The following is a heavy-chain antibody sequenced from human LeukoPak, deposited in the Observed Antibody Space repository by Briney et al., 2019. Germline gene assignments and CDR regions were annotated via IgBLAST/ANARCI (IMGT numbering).Heavy chain of an antibody. CDR3: ARDPGYDTSGYYYGYFDY. V-gene: IGHV1-46*01. Sequence: GASVKVSCKASGDTFTSSYMHWVRQAPGQGLEWMGIINPSGGNTTYAQKFQGRVTMTRDMSTSTVYMELSSLRSEDTAVYYCARDPGYDTSGYYYGYFDYWGLGTLVTVSS. CDR2: INPSGGNT. J-gene: IGHJ4*02. D-gene: IGHD3-22*01. CDR1: GDTFTSSY.